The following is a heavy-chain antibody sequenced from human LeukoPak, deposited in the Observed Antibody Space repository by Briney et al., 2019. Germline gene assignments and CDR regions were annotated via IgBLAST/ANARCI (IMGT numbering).Heavy chain of an antibody. CDR3: AREPHPRAYCSSTSCPGGIDY. Sequence: ASVKVSCKASGYTFTGYYMHWVRQAPGQGLEWMGWINPNSGGTNYAQKFQGRVTMTRDTSISTAYMELSRLRSDDTAVYYCAREPHPRAYCSSTSCPGGIDYWGQGTLVTVSS. D-gene: IGHD2-2*01. V-gene: IGHV1-2*02. CDR1: GYTFTGYY. J-gene: IGHJ4*02. CDR2: INPNSGGT.